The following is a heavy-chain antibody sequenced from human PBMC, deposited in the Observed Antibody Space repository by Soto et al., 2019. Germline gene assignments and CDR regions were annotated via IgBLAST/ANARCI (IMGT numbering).Heavy chain of an antibody. CDR2: IYYSGST. J-gene: IGHJ2*01. D-gene: IGHD2-21*02. CDR3: ARANCGGDCYPHIYWYLDL. Sequence: QLQLQESGPGLVKPSETLSLTCTVSGGSISSSSYYWGWIRQPPGKGLEWIGSIYYSGSTSYNPSLKSRVTISVDTSKNPFSLRRSSAAAADTAVYYCARANCGGDCYPHIYWYLDLWGRGTLVTVSS. V-gene: IGHV4-39*02. CDR1: GGSISSSSYY.